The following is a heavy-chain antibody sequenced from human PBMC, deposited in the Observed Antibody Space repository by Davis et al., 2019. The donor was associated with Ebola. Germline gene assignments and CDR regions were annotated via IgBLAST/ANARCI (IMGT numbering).Heavy chain of an antibody. Sequence: AASVKVSCKASGYTFRSYGISWVRQAPGQGLEWMGWINSHNGNTNYAQKLQGRATMTTDTSTSTAYMELRSLRSDDTAVYYCARDQFQDYSNYAQVRFDPWGQGTLVTVS. CDR3: ARDQFQDYSNYAQVRFDP. CDR2: INSHNGNT. J-gene: IGHJ5*02. CDR1: GYTFRSYG. V-gene: IGHV1-18*01. D-gene: IGHD4-11*01.